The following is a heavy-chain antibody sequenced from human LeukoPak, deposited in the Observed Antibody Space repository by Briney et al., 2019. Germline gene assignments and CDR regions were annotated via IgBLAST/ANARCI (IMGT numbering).Heavy chain of an antibody. Sequence: SETLSLTCTVCAGSISSGSYYWGWIRQPPGKGLEWIGSIYYSGSTYYNPSLKSRVTISVDTSKNQFSLKLNSVTAAVTAVYYCARVDGSCSGGSCPGGNWFDPWGQGTLVTVSS. D-gene: IGHD2-15*01. CDR2: IYYSGST. CDR3: ARVDGSCSGGSCPGGNWFDP. J-gene: IGHJ5*02. CDR1: AGSISSGSYY. V-gene: IGHV4-39*07.